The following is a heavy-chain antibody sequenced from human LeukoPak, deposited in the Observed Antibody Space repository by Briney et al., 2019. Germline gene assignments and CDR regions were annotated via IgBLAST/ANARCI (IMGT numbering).Heavy chain of an antibody. V-gene: IGHV4-30-4*01. CDR3: ARVFGVDYYYYGMDV. J-gene: IGHJ6*04. CDR2: IYYSGST. Sequence: MPSQTLSLTCTVSGGSISSADYYWSWIRQPPGKGLEWIGYIYYSGSTYYNPSLESRVTISVDTSKNQFSLKLSSVTAADTAVYYCARVFGVDYYYYGMDVWGKGTTVTVSS. D-gene: IGHD2-21*01. CDR1: GGSISSADYY.